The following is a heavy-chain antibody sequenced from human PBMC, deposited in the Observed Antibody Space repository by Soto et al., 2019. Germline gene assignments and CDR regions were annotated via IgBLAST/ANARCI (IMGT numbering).Heavy chain of an antibody. V-gene: IGHV3-23*01. Sequence: ETLSLTCAVYGGSFSGYYWSWVRQAPGKGLEWVSAISGSGGSTYYADSVKGRFTISRDNSKNTLYLQMNSLRAEDTAVYYCAKDLGRYSSSWYQDYWGQGTLVTVSS. D-gene: IGHD6-13*01. CDR3: AKDLGRYSSSWYQDY. CDR1: GGSFSGYY. J-gene: IGHJ4*02. CDR2: ISGSGGST.